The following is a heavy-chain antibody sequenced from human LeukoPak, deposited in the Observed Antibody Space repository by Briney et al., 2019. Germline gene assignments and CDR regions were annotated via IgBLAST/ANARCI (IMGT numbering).Heavy chain of an antibody. Sequence: SETLSLTCTVSGGSISGYCWSWIRQPPGKGLEWIGEINHSGSTNYNPSLKSRVTISVDTSKNQFSLKLSSVTAADTAVYYCARRYCSGGSCYSRAPYYFDYWGQGTLVTVSS. CDR3: ARRYCSGGSCYSRAPYYFDY. D-gene: IGHD2-15*01. CDR2: INHSGST. V-gene: IGHV4-34*01. CDR1: GGSISGYC. J-gene: IGHJ4*02.